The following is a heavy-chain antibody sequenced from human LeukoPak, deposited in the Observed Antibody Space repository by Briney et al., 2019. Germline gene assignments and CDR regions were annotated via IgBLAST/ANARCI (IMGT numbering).Heavy chain of an antibody. D-gene: IGHD3-3*01. J-gene: IGHJ4*02. CDR1: GFTFDNHA. CDR2: ITGSGDAR. CDR3: AKDILTYYYGTSGYYFDY. Sequence: PGGSLRLSCAASGFTFDNHAMTWVRQAPGKGLEWVSVITGSGDARYYADSVKGRFTISRDNSKNTLHLQMNTLRVEDTALYYCAKDILTYYYGTSGYYFDYWGQGTLVTVSS. V-gene: IGHV3-23*01.